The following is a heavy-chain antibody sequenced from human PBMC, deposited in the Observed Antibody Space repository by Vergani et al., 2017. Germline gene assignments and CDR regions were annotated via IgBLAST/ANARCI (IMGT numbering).Heavy chain of an antibody. Sequence: EENLVESGGGLVKPGGSLRLSCVASGFTFGSYSVNWVRQAPGRGLEWVSSISSSGNYVYYTASVKGRFSISRDNAKSLLSLQMNSLRADDTAVYYCARDQGSGTNRHHSGMDVWCQGTTVTVSS. J-gene: IGHJ6*02. CDR2: ISSSGNYV. D-gene: IGHD3-10*01. CDR1: GFTFGSYS. V-gene: IGHV3-21*06. CDR3: ARDQGSGTNRHHSGMDV.